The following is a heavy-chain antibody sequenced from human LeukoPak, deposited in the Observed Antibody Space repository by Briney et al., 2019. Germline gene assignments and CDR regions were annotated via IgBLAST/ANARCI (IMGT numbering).Heavy chain of an antibody. Sequence: SGPALVKPTQTLTLTCTFSGFSLSTSGMCVSWIRQPPGKALEWLARIDWDDDKYYSTSLKTRLTISKDTSKNQVVLTMTNMDPVDTATYYCARIHYYDSSGSAFDIWGQGTMVTVSS. CDR1: GFSLSTSGMC. J-gene: IGHJ3*02. V-gene: IGHV2-70*11. CDR3: ARIHYYDSSGSAFDI. D-gene: IGHD3-22*01. CDR2: IDWDDDK.